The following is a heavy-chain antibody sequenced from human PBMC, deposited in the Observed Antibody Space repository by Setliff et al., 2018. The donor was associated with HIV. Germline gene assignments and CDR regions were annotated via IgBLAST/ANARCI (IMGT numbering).Heavy chain of an antibody. J-gene: IGHJ6*03. CDR3: ARGATLLPGYSDRWEYFYMDV. CDR1: GGSMSTYY. V-gene: IGHV4-4*08. CDR2: IYTSGST. D-gene: IGHD5-12*01. Sequence: PSETLSLTCTVSGGSMSTYYWSWIRQPPGKGLEWIGYIYTSGSTSYNPSLKSRVTISVDTSKNQFSLRLNSVTAADTAVYYCARGATLLPGYSDRWEYFYMDVWGKGTTVTVSS.